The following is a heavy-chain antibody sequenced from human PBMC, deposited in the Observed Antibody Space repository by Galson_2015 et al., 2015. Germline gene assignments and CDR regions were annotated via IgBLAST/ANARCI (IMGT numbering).Heavy chain of an antibody. CDR2: ISGKNGNT. CDR1: GYPFTSFG. D-gene: IGHD2-8*02. CDR3: ARDPCTGGVCYGDW. J-gene: IGHJ4*02. V-gene: IGHV1-18*01. Sequence: SVKVSCKASGYPFTSFGLSWVRQAPGQGLEWMAWISGKNGNTHYSQKLQGRVTVTTDTSTSTAYMELRSLRSDDTAVYYCARDPCTGGVCYGDWGGQGTLVTVSS.